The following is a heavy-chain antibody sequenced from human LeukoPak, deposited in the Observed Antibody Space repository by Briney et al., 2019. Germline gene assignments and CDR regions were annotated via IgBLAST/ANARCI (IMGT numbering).Heavy chain of an antibody. CDR2: ISGSGGST. CDR3: AKAQRDGYNLDAFDI. V-gene: IGHV3-23*01. Sequence: GGSLRLSCAASGFTVSSNFLSWVRQAPGKGLEWVSAISGSGGSTYYADSVKGRFTISRDNSKNTLYLQMNSLRAEDTAVYYCAKAQRDGYNLDAFDIWGQGTMVTVSS. J-gene: IGHJ3*02. CDR1: GFTVSSNF. D-gene: IGHD5-24*01.